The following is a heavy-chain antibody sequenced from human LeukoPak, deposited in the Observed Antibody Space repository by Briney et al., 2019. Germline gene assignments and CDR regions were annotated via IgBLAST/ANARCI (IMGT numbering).Heavy chain of an antibody. CDR2: ISYDGSNK. CDR1: GFTFSSYA. Sequence: GGSLRLSCAASGFTFSSYAMHWVRQAPGKGLEWVAVISYDGSNKYYADSVKGRFTISRDNSKNTLYLQTNSLRAEDTAVYYCARASGYYFDYWGQGTLVTVSS. J-gene: IGHJ4*02. V-gene: IGHV3-30-3*01. CDR3: ARASGYYFDY. D-gene: IGHD3-10*01.